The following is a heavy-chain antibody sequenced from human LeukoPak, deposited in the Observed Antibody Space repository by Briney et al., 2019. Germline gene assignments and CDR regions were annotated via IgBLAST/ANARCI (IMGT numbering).Heavy chain of an antibody. CDR2: IKGKSDGETA. J-gene: IGHJ4*02. CDR1: GFTFSNAW. V-gene: IGHV3-15*01. D-gene: IGHD1-1*01. Sequence: GGSLRLSCAASGFTFSNAWMSWVRQAPGKGLEWVGRIKGKSDGETADYAAPVKGRFTISRDDSKNTLYLQMNSPKTEDTAVYYCTTDSWNPFDYWGQGTLVTVSS. CDR3: TTDSWNPFDY.